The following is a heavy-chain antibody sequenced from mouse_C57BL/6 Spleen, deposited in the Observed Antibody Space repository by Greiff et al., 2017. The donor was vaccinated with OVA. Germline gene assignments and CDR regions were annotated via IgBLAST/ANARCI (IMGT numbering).Heavy chain of an antibody. V-gene: IGHV2-2*01. D-gene: IGHD2-5*01. Sequence: VKLMESGPGLVQPSQSLSITCTVSGFSLTSYGVHWVRQSPGKGLEWLGVIWSGGSTDYNAAFISRLSISKDNSKSQVFFKMNSLQADDTAIYYCASAYYSNYDYYAMDYWGQGTSVTVSS. J-gene: IGHJ4*01. CDR2: IWSGGST. CDR3: ASAYYSNYDYYAMDY. CDR1: GFSLTSYG.